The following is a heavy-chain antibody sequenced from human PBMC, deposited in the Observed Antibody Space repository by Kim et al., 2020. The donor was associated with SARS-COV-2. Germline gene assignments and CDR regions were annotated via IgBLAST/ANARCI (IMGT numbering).Heavy chain of an antibody. Sequence: SETLSLTCAVYGGSFSGYYWSWIRQPPGKGLEWIGEINHSGSTNYNPSLKSRVTISVDTSKNQFSLKLSSVTAADTAVYYCARGQGSGSYYNRPLIVWGQGTTVTVSS. V-gene: IGHV4-34*01. D-gene: IGHD3-10*01. J-gene: IGHJ6*02. CDR1: GGSFSGYY. CDR3: ARGQGSGSYYNRPLIV. CDR2: INHSGST.